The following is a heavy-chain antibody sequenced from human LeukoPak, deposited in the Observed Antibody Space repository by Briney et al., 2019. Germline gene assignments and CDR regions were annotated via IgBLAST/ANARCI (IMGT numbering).Heavy chain of an antibody. CDR2: IIPIFGTA. Sequence: ASVKVSCKASGGTFSSYAISWVRQAPGQGLEWMGGIIPIFGTANYAQKFQGRVTITADESTSTAYMELSSLRSEDTAVYYCARAAKHIAARSRGGYYYYMDVWGKGTTVTVSS. J-gene: IGHJ6*03. D-gene: IGHD6-6*01. CDR3: ARAAKHIAARSRGGYYYYMDV. CDR1: GGTFSSYA. V-gene: IGHV1-69*13.